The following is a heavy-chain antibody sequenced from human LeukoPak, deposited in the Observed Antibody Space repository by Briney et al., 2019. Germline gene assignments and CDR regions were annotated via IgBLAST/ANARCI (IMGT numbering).Heavy chain of an antibody. J-gene: IGHJ4*02. CDR2: IYYSGST. CDR1: GGSVSSGSYY. D-gene: IGHD2-8*01. V-gene: IGHV4-61*01. Sequence: SETLSLTCTVSGGSVSSGSYYWSWIRQPPGKELEYIGYIYYSGSTNYNPSLKSRVTISVDTSKNQFSLKLSSVTAADTAVYYCARVRADNLVYYFDYWGQGTLVTVSS. CDR3: ARVRADNLVYYFDY.